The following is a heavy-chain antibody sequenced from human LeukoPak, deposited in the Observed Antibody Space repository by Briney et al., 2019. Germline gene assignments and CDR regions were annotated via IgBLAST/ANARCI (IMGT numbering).Heavy chain of an antibody. D-gene: IGHD6-19*01. J-gene: IGHJ4*02. Sequence: GGSLRLSCAASGFTFSSYAMHWVRQAPGKGLEYASAISSNGGSTYYADSVKGRFTISRDNSKNTLYLQMSSLRAEDTAVYYCVKTPARYSSGWYYDYWGQGTLVTVSS. CDR3: VKTPARYSSGWYYDY. CDR1: GFTFSSYA. V-gene: IGHV3-64D*06. CDR2: ISSNGGST.